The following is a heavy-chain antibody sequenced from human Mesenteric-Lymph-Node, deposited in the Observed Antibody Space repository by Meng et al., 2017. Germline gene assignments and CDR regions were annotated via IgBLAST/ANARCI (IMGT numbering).Heavy chain of an antibody. CDR3: AGGYDPSYCGGDCSFDI. Sequence: GGSLRLSCAASGFTFSSYGMHWVRQAPGKGLEWVAVIWYDGSNKYYADSVKGRFTISRDNSKNTLYLQMNSLRAEDTAVYYCAGGYDPSYCGGDCSFDIWGQGTMVTVSS. J-gene: IGHJ3*02. CDR2: IWYDGSNK. V-gene: IGHV3-30*02. D-gene: IGHD2-21*02. CDR1: GFTFSSYG.